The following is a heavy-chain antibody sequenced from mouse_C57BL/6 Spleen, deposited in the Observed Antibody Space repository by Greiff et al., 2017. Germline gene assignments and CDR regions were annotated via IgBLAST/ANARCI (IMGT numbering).Heavy chain of an antibody. CDR1: GYTFTDYN. D-gene: IGHD1-1*01. J-gene: IGHJ2*01. V-gene: IGHV1-22*01. CDR2: INPNNGGT. CDR3: HYYYGSSYC. Sequence: VHVKQSGPELVKPGASVKMSCKASGYTFTDYNMHWVKQSHGKSLEWIGYINPNNGGTSYNQKFKGKATLTVNKSSSTAYMELRSLTSEDSAVYYCHYYYGSSYCWGQGTTLTVSS.